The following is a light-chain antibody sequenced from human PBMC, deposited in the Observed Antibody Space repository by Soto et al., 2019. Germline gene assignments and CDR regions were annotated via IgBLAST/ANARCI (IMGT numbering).Light chain of an antibody. CDR3: QQYDSYPLT. Sequence: DIQMTQSPSTLSASVGDRVTITCRASQSISSWLAWYQQKPGKAPNLLIYKASTLESGVPSRFSGSRSRTEFTLTVSSLQKDDFGTYYCQQYDSYPLTFGGGTKVEIK. V-gene: IGKV1-5*03. CDR2: KAS. J-gene: IGKJ4*01. CDR1: QSISSW.